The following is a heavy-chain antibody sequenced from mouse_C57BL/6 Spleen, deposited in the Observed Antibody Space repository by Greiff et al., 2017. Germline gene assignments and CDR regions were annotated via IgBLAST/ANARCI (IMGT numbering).Heavy chain of an antibody. V-gene: IGHV5-12*01. CDR1: GFTFSDYY. CDR3: ARQKGGFDY. Sequence: EVKLQESGGGLVQPGGSLKLSCAASGFTFSDYYMYWVRQTPEKRLEWVAYISNGGGSTYYPDTVKGRFTISRDNAKNTLYLQMSRLKSEDTAMYYCARQKGGFDYWGQGTALTVSS. J-gene: IGHJ2*01. CDR2: ISNGGGST.